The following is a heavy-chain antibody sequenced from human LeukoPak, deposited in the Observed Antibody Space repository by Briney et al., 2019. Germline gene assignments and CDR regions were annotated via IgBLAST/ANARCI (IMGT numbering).Heavy chain of an antibody. CDR2: IYTSGST. V-gene: IGHV4-61*02. Sequence: SETLSLTCTVSGGSICSGSYYWSWIRQPAGKGLEWIGRIYTSGSTNYNPSLKSRVTISVDTSKNQFSLKQSSVTAADADVYYCARRNPLQQLPVDYWGQGTLVTVSS. CDR3: ARRNPLQQLPVDY. CDR1: GGSICSGSYY. D-gene: IGHD6-13*01. J-gene: IGHJ4*02.